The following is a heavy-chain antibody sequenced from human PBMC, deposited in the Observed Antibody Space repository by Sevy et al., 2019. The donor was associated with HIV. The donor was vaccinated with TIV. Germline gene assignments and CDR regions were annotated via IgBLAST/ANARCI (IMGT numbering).Heavy chain of an antibody. CDR2: ISSNSTFR. D-gene: IGHD6-19*01. CDR1: GFIFSTYS. Sequence: GGSLRLACAASGFIFSTYSMNWVRRAPGKGLEWVSLISSNSTFRDYADSVKGRFSISRDNAKDSMYLQMNSLRIEDTAIYYCVRDSSGFQWGQGILVTVSS. V-gene: IGHV3-21*04. CDR3: VRDSSGFQ. J-gene: IGHJ4*02.